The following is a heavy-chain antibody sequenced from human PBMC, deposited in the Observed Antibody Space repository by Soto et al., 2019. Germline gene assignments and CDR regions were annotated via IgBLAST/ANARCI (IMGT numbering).Heavy chain of an antibody. CDR1: GFTFSSYA. J-gene: IGHJ4*02. D-gene: IGHD2-2*01. CDR2: ISGSGGST. V-gene: IGHV3-23*01. CDR3: AEGRGYCRSTSCYVGSDY. Sequence: EVQLLESGGGLVQPGGSLRLSCAASGFTFSSYAMSWVRQAPGKGLEWVSAISGSGGSTYYADSVKGRFTISRDNSMNTLYLQMNSLGAEDTAVYYCAEGRGYCRSTSCYVGSDYWGQGTLVTVSS.